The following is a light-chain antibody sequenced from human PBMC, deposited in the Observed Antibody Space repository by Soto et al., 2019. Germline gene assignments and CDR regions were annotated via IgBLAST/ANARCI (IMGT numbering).Light chain of an antibody. CDR1: KLGEKY. J-gene: IGLJ2*01. CDR3: QAWDSSTRVV. Sequence: SYELTQPPSVSVSPGQTASITCSGAKLGEKYASWYQQKPGQSPVLVIYQDTKRPSGIPERFSGSNSGNTSTLTISGTQAMDEADYYCQAWDSSTRVVFGGGTKLTVL. CDR2: QDT. V-gene: IGLV3-1*01.